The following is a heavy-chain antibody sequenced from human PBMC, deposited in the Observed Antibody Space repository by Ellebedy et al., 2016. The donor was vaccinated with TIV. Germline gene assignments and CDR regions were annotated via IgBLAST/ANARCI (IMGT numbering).Heavy chain of an antibody. V-gene: IGHV4-39*01. CDR2: IYHTGDT. CDR1: GASIKNNDFY. CDR3: ARIGGQMRGTSWFSP. D-gene: IGHD3-16*01. J-gene: IGHJ5*02. Sequence: GSLRLSXTVSGASIKNNDFYWGWVRQPPGKALEWIAIIYHTGDTSYNPSLKSRVSMSVDTSKNQFSVRLRSVTAADTAVYYCARIGGQMRGTSWFSPWGQGLRVTVSS.